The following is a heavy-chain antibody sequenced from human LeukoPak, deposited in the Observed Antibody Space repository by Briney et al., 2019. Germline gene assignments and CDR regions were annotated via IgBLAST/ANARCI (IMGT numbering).Heavy chain of an antibody. CDR2: INSDGAKT. CDR1: GFTFSSFW. D-gene: IGHD1-20*01. V-gene: IGHV3-74*01. J-gene: IGHJ1*01. Sequence: GGSLRLSCAASGFTFSSFWMNWVRQVPGKGLVWVSHINSDGAKTNYADSVTGRFTISRDTARNTLYLQMNNLRVEHTAMYYCAASFRITGTTFYHWGQGTLVTVSS. CDR3: AASFRITGTTFYH.